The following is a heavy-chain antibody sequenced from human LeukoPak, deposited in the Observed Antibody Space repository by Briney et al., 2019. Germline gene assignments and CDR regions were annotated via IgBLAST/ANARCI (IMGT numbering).Heavy chain of an antibody. CDR3: ARMYSSGWYAVYYFDY. V-gene: IGHV3-23*01. D-gene: IGHD6-19*01. CDR2: ISGSDGNT. CDR1: EFTFRSYG. Sequence: PGGSLRLSCASSEFTFRSYGLSWVRQAPGKGLEWVSGISGSDGNTYYADSVKGRFTISRDNAKNTLYLQMNSLRAEDTAVYYCARMYSSGWYAVYYFDYWGQGTLVTVSS. J-gene: IGHJ4*02.